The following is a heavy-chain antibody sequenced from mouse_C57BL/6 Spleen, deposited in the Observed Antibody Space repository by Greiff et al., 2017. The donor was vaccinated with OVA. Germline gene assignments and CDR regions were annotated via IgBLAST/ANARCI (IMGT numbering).Heavy chain of an antibody. J-gene: IGHJ3*01. Sequence: QVQLKQSGPELVKPGASVKISCKASGYAFSSSWMNWVKQRPGKGLEWLGRIYPGDGDTNYTGKFKGKATLTADKSSSTAYMQLSSLTSEDAAVYFCARFPDGNYAAYWGQGTLVTVSA. V-gene: IGHV1-82*01. CDR2: IYPGDGDT. CDR1: GYAFSSSW. CDR3: ARFPDGNYAAY. D-gene: IGHD2-1*01.